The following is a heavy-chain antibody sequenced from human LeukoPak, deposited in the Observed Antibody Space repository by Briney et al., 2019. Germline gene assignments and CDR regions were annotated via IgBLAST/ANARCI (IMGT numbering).Heavy chain of an antibody. D-gene: IGHD6-25*01. V-gene: IGHV1-2*02. CDR2: INPNSGGT. CDR3: ARGAAGYYYYMDV. Sequence: ASVKVSCKASGYTFTGCYMHWVRQAPGQGLEWMGWINPNSGGTNYAQKFQGRVTMTRDTSISTAYMELSRLRSDDTAVYYCARGAAGYYYYMDVWGKGTTVTVSS. CDR1: GYTFTGCY. J-gene: IGHJ6*03.